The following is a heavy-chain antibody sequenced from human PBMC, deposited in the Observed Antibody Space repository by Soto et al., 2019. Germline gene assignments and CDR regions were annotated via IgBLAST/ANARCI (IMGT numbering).Heavy chain of an antibody. D-gene: IGHD6-6*01. J-gene: IGHJ4*02. CDR3: ARGGSSVPMDY. V-gene: IGHV4-31*03. CDR2: IYYSGST. Sequence: PSETLSLTCTVSGGSISSGGYYWSWIRQHPGKGLEWIGYIYYSGSTYYNPSLKSRVTISVDTSKNQFSLKLSSVTAADTAVYYCARGGSSVPMDYWGQGTLVTVSS. CDR1: GGSISSGGYY.